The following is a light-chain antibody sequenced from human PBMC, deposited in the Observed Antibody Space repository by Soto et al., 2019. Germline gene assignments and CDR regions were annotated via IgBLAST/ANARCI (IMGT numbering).Light chain of an antibody. CDR2: EVS. CDR3: SSYTSSSTLV. V-gene: IGLV2-14*01. CDR1: SSDVGGYNY. J-gene: IGLJ2*01. Sequence: QCALTQAASVSGSPGQSITISCTGTSSDVGGYNYVSWYQQHPGKAPKLMIYEVSNRPSGVSNRFSGSKSGNTASLTISGLQAEDEADYYCSSYTSSSTLVFGGGTKLTVL.